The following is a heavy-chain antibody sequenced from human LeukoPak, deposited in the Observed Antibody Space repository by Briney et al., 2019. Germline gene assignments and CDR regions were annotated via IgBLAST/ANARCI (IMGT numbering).Heavy chain of an antibody. CDR3: GKDMAGDMVRGVIIGSYSYGMDV. V-gene: IGHV3-9*01. CDR1: GFTFDDYA. J-gene: IGHJ6*02. D-gene: IGHD3-10*01. Sequence: SLRLSCAASGFTFDDYAMHWVRQAPGKGLEWVSGISWNSGTIAYADSVKGRFTTSRDNAKNSLYLQMNILRPEDTALYYCGKDMAGDMVRGVIIGSYSYGMDVWGQGTTVTVFS. CDR2: ISWNSGTI.